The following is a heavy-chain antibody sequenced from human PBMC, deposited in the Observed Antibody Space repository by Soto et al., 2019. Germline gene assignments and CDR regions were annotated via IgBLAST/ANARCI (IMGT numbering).Heavy chain of an antibody. CDR3: ARQTPAGEEDY. V-gene: IGHV3-74*01. Sequence: EVQLVESGGGLVQPGGYLRLSCAASGFTFSSFWMHWVRKTPGKGLVCVSRIDRDGSTTGYADSVKGRFTISRDNVKNTLYLQMNSLRADDTAVYYCARQTPAGEEDYWGQGTRVIVSS. J-gene: IGHJ4*02. CDR2: IDRDGSTT. CDR1: GFTFSSFW. D-gene: IGHD7-27*01.